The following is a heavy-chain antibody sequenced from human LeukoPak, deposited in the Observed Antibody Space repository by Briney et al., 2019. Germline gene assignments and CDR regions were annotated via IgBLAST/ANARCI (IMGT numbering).Heavy chain of an antibody. CDR3: AKDRGVFDY. Sequence: PGGSLRLSCAASGFVVSSNYMNWVRQAPGKGLEWVSAISGSGGSTYYADSVKGRFTISRDNSKNTLYLQMNSLRAEDTAVYYCAKDRGVFDYWGQGTLVTVSS. J-gene: IGHJ4*02. D-gene: IGHD6-13*01. CDR1: GFVVSSNY. V-gene: IGHV3-23*01. CDR2: ISGSGGST.